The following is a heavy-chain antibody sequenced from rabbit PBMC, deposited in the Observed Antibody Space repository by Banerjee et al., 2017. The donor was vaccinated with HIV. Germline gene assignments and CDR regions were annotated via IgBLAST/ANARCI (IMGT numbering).Heavy chain of an antibody. Sequence: QEQLEESGGDLVKPEGSLTLTCKASGFSFSSGYYMCWVRQAPGKGLEWIACISVGSSGTTWYASWAKGRFTISRTSSTTVTLQMTSLTAADTATYFCARDLAGVTGWNFGLWGQGTLVTVS. CDR2: ISVGSSGTT. V-gene: IGHV1S45*01. J-gene: IGHJ4*01. CDR1: GFSFSSGYY. D-gene: IGHD4-1*01. CDR3: ARDLAGVTGWNFGL.